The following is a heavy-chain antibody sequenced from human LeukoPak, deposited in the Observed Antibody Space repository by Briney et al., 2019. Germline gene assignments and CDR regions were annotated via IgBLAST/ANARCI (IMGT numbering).Heavy chain of an antibody. D-gene: IGHD3-16*01. CDR1: GFTFSNYA. Sequence: GGSLRLSCAASGFTFSNYAMSWVRQAPGKGLEWVAVISYDGSNKYYADSVKGRFTISRDNSKNTLYLQMNSLRAEDTAVYYCAGGQSYYFDYWGQGTLVTVSS. J-gene: IGHJ4*02. CDR3: AGGQSYYFDY. V-gene: IGHV3-30*04. CDR2: ISYDGSNK.